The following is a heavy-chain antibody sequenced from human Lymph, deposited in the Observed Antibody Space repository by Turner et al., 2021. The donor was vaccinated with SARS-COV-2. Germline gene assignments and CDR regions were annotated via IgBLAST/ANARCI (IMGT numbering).Heavy chain of an antibody. CDR2: IIPIFGTS. CDR1: GGPFSSYA. Sequence: QVQLVQSGAEVKKPGSSVKVSCKASGGPFSSYAISWVRQAPGQGLEWMGGIIPIFGTSNYAKKFQGRVTITADESTSTAYMELSSRRSEDTAMYYCASLGCDYMFDYWGQGTLVTVSS. V-gene: IGHV1-69*01. J-gene: IGHJ4*02. CDR3: ASLGCDYMFDY. D-gene: IGHD4-4*01.